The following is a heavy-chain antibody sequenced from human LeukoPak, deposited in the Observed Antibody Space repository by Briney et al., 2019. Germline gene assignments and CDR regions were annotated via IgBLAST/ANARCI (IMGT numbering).Heavy chain of an antibody. CDR1: GGSISSYY. J-gene: IGHJ3*02. CDR2: IYYSGST. V-gene: IGHV4-59*01. D-gene: IGHD6-6*01. CDR3: ARTLPGSSGAFDI. Sequence: PSETLSLTCTVSGGSISSYYWSWIRQPPGKGLEWIGYIYYSGSTNYNPSLKSRVTISVNTSKNQFSLKLSSVTAADTAVYYCARTLPGSSGAFDIWGQGTMVTVSS.